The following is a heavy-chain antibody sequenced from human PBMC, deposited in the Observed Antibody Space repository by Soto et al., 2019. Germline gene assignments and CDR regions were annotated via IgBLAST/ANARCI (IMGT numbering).Heavy chain of an antibody. V-gene: IGHV3-30*18. CDR1: GFTFSSYG. J-gene: IGHJ4*02. Sequence: LRLSCAASGFTFSSYGMHWVRQAPGKGLEWVAVISYDGSNKYYADSVKGRFTISRDNSKNTLYLQMNSLRAEDTAVYYCAKDHDSSVNWGQGTLVTVSS. CDR3: AKDHDSSVN. CDR2: ISYDGSNK. D-gene: IGHD3-22*01.